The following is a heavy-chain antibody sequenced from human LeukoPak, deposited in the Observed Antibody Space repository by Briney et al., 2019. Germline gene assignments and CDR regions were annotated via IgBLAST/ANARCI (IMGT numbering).Heavy chain of an antibody. V-gene: IGHV4-4*07. CDR3: ARDLIHCSGGSRYSNWFDP. CDR2: IYTSGST. Sequence: SETLSLTCTVSGGSISSYYWSWIRQPAGKGLEWIGRIYTSGSTNYNPSLKSRVTMSVDTSKNQFSLKLSSVTAADTAVYYCARDLIHCSGGSRYSNWFDPWGQGTLVTVSS. D-gene: IGHD2-15*01. J-gene: IGHJ5*02. CDR1: GGSISSYY.